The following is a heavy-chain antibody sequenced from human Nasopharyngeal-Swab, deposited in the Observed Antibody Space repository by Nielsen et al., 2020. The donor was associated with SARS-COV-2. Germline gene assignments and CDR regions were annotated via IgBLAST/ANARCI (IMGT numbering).Heavy chain of an antibody. CDR2: ISAYSGKT. V-gene: IGHV1-18*04. CDR1: NYTFIDYG. Sequence: SVTVPCMASNYTFIDYGISWLRQAPGQGLEWMGWISAYSGKTDYAQKFQDRVTMTTDTSTSTAYMELRTLRSDDTAVYYCATDGPLRAYYMDVWGKGTTVSVSS. J-gene: IGHJ6*03. CDR3: ATDGPLRAYYMDV.